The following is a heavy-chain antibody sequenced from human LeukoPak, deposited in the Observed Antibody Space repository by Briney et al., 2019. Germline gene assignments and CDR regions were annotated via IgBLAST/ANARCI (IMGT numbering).Heavy chain of an antibody. CDR2: ISAYNGNT. CDR3: ARDVYYDFWSGYYTDY. Sequence: EASVKVSCKASGYTFTSYGISWVRQAPGQGLEWMGWISAYNGNTNYAQKLQGRVTITTDTSTSTAYMELRSLRSDDTAVYYCARDVYYDFWSGYYTDYWGQGTLVTVSS. J-gene: IGHJ4*02. CDR1: GYTFTSYG. D-gene: IGHD3-3*01. V-gene: IGHV1-18*01.